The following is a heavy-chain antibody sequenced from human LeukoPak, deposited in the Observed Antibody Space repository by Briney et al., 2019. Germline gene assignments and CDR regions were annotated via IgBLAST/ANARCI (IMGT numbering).Heavy chain of an antibody. V-gene: IGHV4-39*07. D-gene: IGHD2/OR15-2a*01. CDR1: GGSISSSSYY. J-gene: IGHJ4*02. Sequence: PSETLSLTCTVSGGSISSSSYYWGWIRQPPGKGLEWIGSIYYSGSTYYNPSLKSRVTISVDTSKNQFSLKLSSVTAADTAVYYCARVGRGYYYGREDYWGQGTLVTVSS. CDR3: ARVGRGYYYGREDY. CDR2: IYYSGST.